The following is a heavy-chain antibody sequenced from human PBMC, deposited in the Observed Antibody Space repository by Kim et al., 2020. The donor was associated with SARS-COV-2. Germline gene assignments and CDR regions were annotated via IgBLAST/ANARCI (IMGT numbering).Heavy chain of an antibody. CDR2: IKSKTDGGTT. D-gene: IGHD2-21*02. V-gene: IGHV3-15*01. CDR3: TTVPPCGGDCYYRRNYYFSGMDV. Sequence: GGSLRLSCAASGFTFSNAWMSWVRQAPGKGLEWVGRIKSKTDGGTTDYAAPVKGRFTISRDDSKNTLYLQMNSLKTEDTAVYYCTTVPPCGGDCYYRRNYYFSGMDVWGQGTTVTVSS. CDR1: GFTFSNAW. J-gene: IGHJ6*02.